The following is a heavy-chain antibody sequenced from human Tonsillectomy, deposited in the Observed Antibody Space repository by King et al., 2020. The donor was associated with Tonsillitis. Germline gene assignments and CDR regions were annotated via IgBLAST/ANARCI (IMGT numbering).Heavy chain of an antibody. J-gene: IGHJ4*02. Sequence: VQLVESGGGVVQPGRSLRLSCATSGFTFSTYGMHWVRQAPGKGLEWVAVISYYGSNKYYEDSVKGRFTISRDNSKNTLYLQMNSLRAEDTAVYYCAKDLYYYDSSGYFDYWGQGTLVTVSS. CDR2: ISYYGSNK. CDR3: AKDLYYYDSSGYFDY. D-gene: IGHD3-22*01. V-gene: IGHV3-30*18. CDR1: GFTFSTYG.